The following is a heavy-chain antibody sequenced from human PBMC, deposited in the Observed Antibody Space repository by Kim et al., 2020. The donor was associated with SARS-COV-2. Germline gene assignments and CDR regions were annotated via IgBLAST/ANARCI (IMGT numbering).Heavy chain of an antibody. J-gene: IGHJ4*02. Sequence: GGSLILSCAASGFTFSNYAMSWVRQAPGMGLEWVSFISDSGGSTYYADSVKGRFTFSRDNSKNTLYLQMNSLRAEDTALYYCAKGHTETIGGIDYWGQGTLVTVSS. D-gene: IGHD1-26*01. CDR1: GFTFSNYA. CDR3: AKGHTETIGGIDY. V-gene: IGHV3-23*01. CDR2: ISDSGGST.